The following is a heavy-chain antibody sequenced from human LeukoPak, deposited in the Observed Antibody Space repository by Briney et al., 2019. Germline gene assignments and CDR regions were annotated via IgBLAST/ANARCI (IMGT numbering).Heavy chain of an antibody. CDR2: ISGSGGST. D-gene: IGHD3-22*01. CDR3: AKDQEYDSSGYYDY. CDR1: GFTFSSYA. Sequence: GGSLRLSCADSGFTFSSYAMSWVRQAPGKGLEWVSAISGSGGSTYYADSVKGRFTISRDNSKNTLYLQMNSLRAEDTAVYYCAKDQEYDSSGYYDYWGQGTLVTVSS. J-gene: IGHJ4*02. V-gene: IGHV3-23*01.